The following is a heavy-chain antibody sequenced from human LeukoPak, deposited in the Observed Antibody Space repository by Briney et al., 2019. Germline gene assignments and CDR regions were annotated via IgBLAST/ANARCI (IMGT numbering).Heavy chain of an antibody. Sequence: PGGSLRLSCAAYGFTVSSNYMSWVRQAPGKGLEWVSVIYSGGSTYYADSVKGRFTISRDNSKNTLYLQMNSLRAEDTAVYYCARSVVPAAISYYMDVWGKGTTVTVSS. D-gene: IGHD2-2*01. J-gene: IGHJ6*03. V-gene: IGHV3-53*01. CDR2: IYSGGST. CDR3: ARSVVPAAISYYMDV. CDR1: GFTVSSNY.